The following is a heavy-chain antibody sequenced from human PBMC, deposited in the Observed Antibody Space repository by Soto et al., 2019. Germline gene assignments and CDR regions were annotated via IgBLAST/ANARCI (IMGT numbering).Heavy chain of an antibody. CDR3: ARDPYYYDSSGYYVDY. Sequence: QVQLVESGGGVVQPGRSLRLSCAASGFTFSSYGMHWVRQAPGEGLEWVAVIWYDGSNKYYADSVKGRFTISRDNSKNTLYLQMNSLRAEDTAVYYCARDPYYYDSSGYYVDYWGQGTLVTVSS. D-gene: IGHD3-22*01. CDR1: GFTFSSYG. CDR2: IWYDGSNK. J-gene: IGHJ4*02. V-gene: IGHV3-33*01.